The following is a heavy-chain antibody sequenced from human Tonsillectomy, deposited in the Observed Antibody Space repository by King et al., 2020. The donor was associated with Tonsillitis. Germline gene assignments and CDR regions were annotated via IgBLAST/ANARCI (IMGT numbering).Heavy chain of an antibody. V-gene: IGHV4-59*08. J-gene: IGHJ6*03. CDR2: IYYSGST. CDR1: GGSISGYY. D-gene: IGHD1-20*01. CDR3: ATYNWNYSYMDV. Sequence: QLQESGPGLVKPSETLSLTCTVSGGSISGYYWSWIRQPPGKGLEWIGYIYYSGSTNYNHSLQSRVIISVDTSKNLYSLHLRSVTAADTAVYYCATYNWNYSYMDVWGKGTTVTVSS.